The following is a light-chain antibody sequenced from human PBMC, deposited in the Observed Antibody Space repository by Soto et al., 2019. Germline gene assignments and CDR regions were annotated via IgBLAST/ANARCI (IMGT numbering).Light chain of an antibody. J-gene: IGLJ2*01. CDR1: SSDVGGFDY. V-gene: IGLV2-14*03. CDR3: SSYSDGATLLV. Sequence: QSVLTQPASVSGSPGQSITISCTGTSSDVGGFDYVSWFQHYPDKAPKLIIFDVTNRPSGISHRFSGSKSGNTASLTISGLRTEDEADYYCSSYSDGATLLVFGGGTKLTVL. CDR2: DVT.